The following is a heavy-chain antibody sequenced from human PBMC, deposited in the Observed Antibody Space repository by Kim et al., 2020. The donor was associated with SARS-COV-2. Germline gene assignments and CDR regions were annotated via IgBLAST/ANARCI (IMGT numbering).Heavy chain of an antibody. J-gene: IGHJ4*02. V-gene: IGHV3-7*03. CDR1: GFTFRNYW. Sequence: GGSLRLSCAASGFTFRNYWMSWVRQAPGKGLEWVANIKQDGSEKYYVDSVKGRLTISRDNAKNSLYLQMNSLRVEDTAVYYCARDGVATINSWGQGTLVTVSS. CDR3: ARDGVATINS. CDR2: IKQDGSEK. D-gene: IGHD5-12*01.